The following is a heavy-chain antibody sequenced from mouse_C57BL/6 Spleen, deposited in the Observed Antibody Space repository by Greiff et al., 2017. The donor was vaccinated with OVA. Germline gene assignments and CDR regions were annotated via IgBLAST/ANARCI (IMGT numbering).Heavy chain of an antibody. CDR2: IDPSDSYT. CDR3: ARSNYSNYEGAWFAY. Sequence: QVQLQQPGAELVMPGASVKLSCKASGYTFTSYWMHWVKQRPGQGLEWIGEIDPSDSYTNYNQKFKGKSTLTVDKSSSTDYMQLSSLTSEDSAVYYSARSNYSNYEGAWFAYWGQGTLVTVSA. D-gene: IGHD2-5*01. CDR1: GYTFTSYW. V-gene: IGHV1-69*01. J-gene: IGHJ3*01.